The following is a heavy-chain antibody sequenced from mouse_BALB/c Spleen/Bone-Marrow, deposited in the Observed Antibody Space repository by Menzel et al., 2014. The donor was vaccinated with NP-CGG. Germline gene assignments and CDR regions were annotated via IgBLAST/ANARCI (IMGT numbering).Heavy chain of an antibody. CDR3: ARSIYDGYSEAMGY. D-gene: IGHD2-3*01. CDR2: NNPGSGGT. Sequence: VQLQQSGAERVRPGTSVKVYCKASGYAFTNYLIEWVKQRPGQGLEWIGVNNPGSGGTNYNEKFKGKATLTADKSPSTVYMQLSSLTSEDSAVYFCARSIYDGYSEAMGYWGQGTSVTVSS. CDR1: GYAFTNYL. J-gene: IGHJ4*01. V-gene: IGHV1-54*01.